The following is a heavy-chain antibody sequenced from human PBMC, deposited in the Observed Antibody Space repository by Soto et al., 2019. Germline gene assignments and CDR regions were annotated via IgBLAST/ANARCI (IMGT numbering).Heavy chain of an antibody. J-gene: IGHJ5*02. V-gene: IGHV5-51*01. CDR1: GYSFTSYW. Sequence: ESLKISCKGSGYSFTSYWIGWVRQMPGKGLEWMGIIYPGDSDTRYSPSFQGQVTISADKSISTAYLQWRSLKASDTAMYYCARGHDQTPYSSGWQRPPSRDWFDPWGQGTLVPVSS. CDR2: IYPGDSDT. D-gene: IGHD6-19*01. CDR3: ARGHDQTPYSSGWQRPPSRDWFDP.